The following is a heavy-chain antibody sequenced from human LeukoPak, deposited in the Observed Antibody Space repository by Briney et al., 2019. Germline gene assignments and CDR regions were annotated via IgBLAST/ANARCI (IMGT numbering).Heavy chain of an antibody. CDR1: GFTFSSYS. J-gene: IGHJ3*02. D-gene: IGHD3-16*01. Sequence: GGSLTLSCAASGFTFSSYSMNWVRQAPGTGLDLVSSISSSSSDIYYADSVKGRFPISRDNAKNPLYRQMNSLRAEDTAVYYCARDQRLSGGADIWGQGTMVTVSS. CDR2: ISSSSSDI. V-gene: IGHV3-21*01. CDR3: ARDQRLSGGADI.